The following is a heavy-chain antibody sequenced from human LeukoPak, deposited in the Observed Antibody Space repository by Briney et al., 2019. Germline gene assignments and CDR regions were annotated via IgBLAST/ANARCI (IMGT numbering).Heavy chain of an antibody. Sequence: VGSLRLSCAASGFTVSSNYMSWVRQAPGKGLEWVSVIYSGGSTYYADSVKGRFTISRDNSKNTLYLQMNSLRAEDTAVYYCASHPPVHSSSSVGGDWGQGTLVTVSS. CDR3: ASHPPVHSSSSVGGD. CDR1: GFTVSSNY. V-gene: IGHV3-66*02. D-gene: IGHD6-13*01. CDR2: IYSGGST. J-gene: IGHJ4*02.